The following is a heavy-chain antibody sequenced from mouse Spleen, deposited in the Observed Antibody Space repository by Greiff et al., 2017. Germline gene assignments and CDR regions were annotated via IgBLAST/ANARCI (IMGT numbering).Heavy chain of an antibody. J-gene: IGHJ4*01. Sequence: EVQLVESGGGLVKPGGSLKLSCAASGFTFSDYGMHWVRQAPEKGLEWVAYISSGSSTIYYADTVKGRFTISRDNAKNTLFLQMTSLRSEDTAMYYCARSLLLRDYYAMDYWGQGTSVTVSS. V-gene: IGHV5-17*01. CDR1: GFTFSDYG. D-gene: IGHD1-1*01. CDR3: ARSLLLRDYYAMDY. CDR2: ISSGSSTI.